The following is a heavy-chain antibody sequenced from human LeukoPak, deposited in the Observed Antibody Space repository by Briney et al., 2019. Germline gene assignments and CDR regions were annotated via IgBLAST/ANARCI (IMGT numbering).Heavy chain of an antibody. CDR2: ISSSGTTI. V-gene: IGHV3-48*02. J-gene: IGHJ4*02. CDR1: GFTSSSYS. Sequence: GGSLRLSCAASGFTSSSYSMNWVRQAPGRGLEWVSYISSSGTTIFYADSVEGRFTISRDNAKNSVYLQMNSLRDEDTAVYFCAKDPPITGPFEYWGQGTLVTVSS. CDR3: AKDPPITGPFEY. D-gene: IGHD5-24*01.